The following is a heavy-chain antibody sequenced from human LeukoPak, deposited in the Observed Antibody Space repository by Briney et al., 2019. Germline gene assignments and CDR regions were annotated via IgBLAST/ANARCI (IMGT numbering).Heavy chain of an antibody. J-gene: IGHJ6*02. Sequence: SQTLSLTCALSGDSVSSNSAAWNWIRQSPSRGLEWLGRTYYRSKWYNDYAVSVKSRITINPDTSKNQFSLRLNSVTPEDTAVYYCARDQGNTAMVPGYYYGMDVWGQGTTVTVSS. CDR3: ARDQGNTAMVPGYYYGMDV. V-gene: IGHV6-1*01. CDR2: TYYRSKWYN. CDR1: GDSVSSNSAA. D-gene: IGHD5-18*01.